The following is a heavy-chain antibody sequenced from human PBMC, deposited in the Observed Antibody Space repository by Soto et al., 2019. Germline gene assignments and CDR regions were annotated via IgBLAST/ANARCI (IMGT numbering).Heavy chain of an antibody. CDR1: GFRFKSFV. CDR3: VRWGTTGGFDL. D-gene: IGHD3-16*01. CDR2: TSYDGNNK. V-gene: IGHV3-30*19. J-gene: IGHJ4*02. Sequence: ESGGGVVQPGTSLRLSCAASGFRFKSFVMHWVRQAPGKGLEWVAFTSYDGNNKDYGDSVKGRFTVSRDNSQNTLHLQMDFLRPEDTALYYCVRWGTTGGFDLWGQGTLVSVSS.